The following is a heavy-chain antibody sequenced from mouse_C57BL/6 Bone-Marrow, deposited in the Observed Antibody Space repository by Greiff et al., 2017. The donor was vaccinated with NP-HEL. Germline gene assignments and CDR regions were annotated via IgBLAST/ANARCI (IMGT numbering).Heavy chain of an antibody. CDR2: IYPGGGYT. D-gene: IGHD2-3*01. J-gene: IGHJ2*01. CDR1: GYTFTNYW. CDR3: ARFGYYDGYYDYFDY. Sequence: QVQLQQSGAELVRPGTSVKMSCKASGYTFTNYWIGWAKQRPGHGLEWIGDIYPGGGYTNYNEKFKGKATLTADKSSSTAYMQFSSLTSEDSAIYYCARFGYYDGYYDYFDYWGQGTTLTVSS. V-gene: IGHV1-63*01.